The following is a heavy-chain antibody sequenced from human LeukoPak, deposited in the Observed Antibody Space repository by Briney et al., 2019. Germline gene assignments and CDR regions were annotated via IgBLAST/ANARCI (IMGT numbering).Heavy chain of an antibody. CDR2: IIPILGIA. Sequence: GASVKVSCKASGGTFSSYAISWVRQAPGQGLEWMGRIIPILGIANYAQKFQGRVTITADKSTSTAYMELSSLRSEDTAVYYCARDPRRYFDWLLGGGWFDPWGQGTLVTVSS. V-gene: IGHV1-69*04. CDR3: ARDPRRYFDWLLGGGWFDP. J-gene: IGHJ5*02. CDR1: GGTFSSYA. D-gene: IGHD3-9*01.